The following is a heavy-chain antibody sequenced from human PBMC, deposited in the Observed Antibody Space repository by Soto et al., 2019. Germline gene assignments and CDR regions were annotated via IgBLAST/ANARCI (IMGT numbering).Heavy chain of an antibody. CDR3: ARGMAKKNFDV. V-gene: IGHV3-53*04. CDR1: GFFVSGNY. Sequence: AGGSLRLSCAASGFFVSGNYMSWVRQPPGKGPEWVAVLYSNGNTYYQDSVKGRFTISRQNSKNTLYLQMNSLSIDDTAMYYCARGMAKKNFDVWGQGTRVTVS. CDR2: LYSNGNT. J-gene: IGHJ4*02.